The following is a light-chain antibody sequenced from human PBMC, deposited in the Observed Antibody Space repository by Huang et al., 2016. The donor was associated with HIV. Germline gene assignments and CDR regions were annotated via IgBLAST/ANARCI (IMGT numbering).Light chain of an antibody. J-gene: IGKJ4*01. V-gene: IGKV2-30*02. CDR3: MQGTHWPLT. CDR1: QSLLHSDGNTY. Sequence: DVVMTQSPLSLPVTLGQPASISCRSSQSLLHSDGNTYLIWLQQRPGHSPRRLISKVSNRDVGVPDRFSGSGSGSDFTLRISRVEPEDVGVYYCMQGTHWPLTFGGGTKVEIK. CDR2: KVS.